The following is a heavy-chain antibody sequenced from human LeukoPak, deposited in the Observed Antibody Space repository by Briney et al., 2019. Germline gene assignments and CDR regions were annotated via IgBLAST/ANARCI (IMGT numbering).Heavy chain of an antibody. CDR2: ISSSSTYT. D-gene: IGHD3-10*01. Sequence: PGGSLRLSCAASGFTFSSHSMNWVRQAPGKGLEWVSAISSSSTYTKYADSVKGRFTISSDNAKTSVYLQMDSLRAEDTAVYYCAKVGTGNQYGSGDFDLWGQGILVTVSS. V-gene: IGHV3-21*01. CDR1: GFTFSSHS. J-gene: IGHJ4*02. CDR3: AKVGTGNQYGSGDFDL.